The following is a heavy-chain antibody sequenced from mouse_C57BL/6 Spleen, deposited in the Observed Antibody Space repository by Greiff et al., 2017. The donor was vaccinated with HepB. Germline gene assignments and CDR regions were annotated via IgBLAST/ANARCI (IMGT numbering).Heavy chain of an antibody. CDR1: GFSFNTYA. V-gene: IGHV10-1*01. Sequence: EVQRVESGGGLVQPKGSLKLSCAASGFSFNTYAMNWVRQAPGKGLEWVARIRSKSNNYATYYADSVKDRFTISRDDSESMLYLQMNNLKTEDTAMYYGVSPIYDGYYYAMDYWGQGTSVTVSS. CDR2: IRSKSNNYAT. J-gene: IGHJ4*01. D-gene: IGHD2-3*01. CDR3: VSPIYDGYYYAMDY.